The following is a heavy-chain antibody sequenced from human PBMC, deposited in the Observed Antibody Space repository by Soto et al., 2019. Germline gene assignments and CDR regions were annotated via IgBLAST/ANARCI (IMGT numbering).Heavy chain of an antibody. CDR3: ARGGYCSSTSCSNGGWFDP. V-gene: IGHV4-34*01. CDR1: GGSFSGYY. CDR2: INHSGST. Sequence: PSLACAVYGGSFSGYYWSWIRQPPGKGLEWIGEINHSGSTNYNPSLKSRVTISVDTSKNQFSLKLSSVTAADTAVYYCARGGYCSSTSCSNGGWFDPWGQGTLVTVSS. D-gene: IGHD2-2*01. J-gene: IGHJ5*02.